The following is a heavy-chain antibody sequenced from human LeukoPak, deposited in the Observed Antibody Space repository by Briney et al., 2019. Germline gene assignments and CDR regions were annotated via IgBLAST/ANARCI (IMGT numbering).Heavy chain of an antibody. V-gene: IGHV3-7*01. CDR3: ATYTHWVAGDV. CDR2: MNQDGSEK. J-gene: IGHJ6*02. Sequence: PGGSLRLFCAASGFTFSDSWMSWVRQAPGKGLEWVANMNQDGSEKDYVDSVKGRFTISRDNARNSLYQQMGSLRAEDTAVYYCATYTHWVAGDVWGQGTTVTVSS. D-gene: IGHD3-16*01. CDR1: GFTFSDSW.